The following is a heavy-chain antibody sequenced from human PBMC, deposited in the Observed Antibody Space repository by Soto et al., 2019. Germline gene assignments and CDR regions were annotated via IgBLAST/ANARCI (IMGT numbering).Heavy chain of an antibody. Sequence: GGSLRLSCAASGFTFSSYAMSWVRQAPGKGLEWVSAISGSGDRTYYADSVKGRFTISRDNSKSTLYLQMNSLRADDTAVYYCANWVEATMVYFDYWGQGTLVTGSS. J-gene: IGHJ4*02. CDR3: ANWVEATMVYFDY. D-gene: IGHD2-8*01. CDR1: GFTFSSYA. V-gene: IGHV3-23*01. CDR2: ISGSGDRT.